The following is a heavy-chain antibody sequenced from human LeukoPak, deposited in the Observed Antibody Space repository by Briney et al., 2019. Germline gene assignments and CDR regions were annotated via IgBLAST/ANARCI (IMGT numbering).Heavy chain of an antibody. Sequence: PGGSLRLSCAASGFTFSSYSMNWVRQAPGKGLEWVSYISSSSSTIYYADSVKGRFTISRDNAKNSLYLQMNSLRAEATAVYYCARARGYGDYTRRPYYYYYMDVWGKGTTVTVSS. CDR2: ISSSSSTI. CDR3: ARARGYGDYTRRPYYYYYMDV. V-gene: IGHV3-48*01. CDR1: GFTFSSYS. D-gene: IGHD4-17*01. J-gene: IGHJ6*03.